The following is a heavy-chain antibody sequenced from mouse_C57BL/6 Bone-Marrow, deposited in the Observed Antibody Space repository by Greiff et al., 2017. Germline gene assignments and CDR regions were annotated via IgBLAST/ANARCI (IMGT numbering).Heavy chain of an antibody. CDR3: ARPYSNYDYAMDY. V-gene: IGHV5-9*01. Sequence: EVQRVESGGGLVKPGGSLKLSCAASGFTFSSYTMSWVRQTPEKRLEWVATISGGGGNTYYPDSVKGRFTISRDNAKNTLYLQMSSLRSEDTALYYCARPYSNYDYAMDYWGQGTSVTVSS. CDR1: GFTFSSYT. CDR2: ISGGGGNT. D-gene: IGHD2-5*01. J-gene: IGHJ4*01.